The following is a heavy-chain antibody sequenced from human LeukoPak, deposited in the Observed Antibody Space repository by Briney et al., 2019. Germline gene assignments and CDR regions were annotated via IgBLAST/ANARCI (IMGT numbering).Heavy chain of an antibody. CDR2: ISYDGGNK. D-gene: IGHD3-3*01. J-gene: IGHJ6*02. CDR1: GFTFSSYA. CDR3: AKVKRVTIFGVDHDYGMDV. V-gene: IGHV3-30*04. Sequence: PGGSLRLSCAASGFTFSSYAMHWVRQAPGKGLEWVAVISYDGGNKYYADSVKGRFTISRDTSKNTLSLQMNSLRAEDTAVYYCAKVKRVTIFGVDHDYGMDVWGQGTTVTVSS.